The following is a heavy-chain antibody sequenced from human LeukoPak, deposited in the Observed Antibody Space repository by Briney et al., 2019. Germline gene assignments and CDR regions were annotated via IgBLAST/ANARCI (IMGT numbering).Heavy chain of an antibody. CDR1: GFTFSSYS. D-gene: IGHD4-17*01. CDR3: AREQRYGDQDY. CDR2: VSSSSSYI. V-gene: IGHV3-21*01. Sequence: GGSLRLSCAASGFTFSSYSMNWVRQAPGKGLEWVSSVSSSSSYIYYADSVKGRLTISRDNAKNSLYLQMNSLRAEDTAVYYCAREQRYGDQDYWGQGTLVTVSS. J-gene: IGHJ4*02.